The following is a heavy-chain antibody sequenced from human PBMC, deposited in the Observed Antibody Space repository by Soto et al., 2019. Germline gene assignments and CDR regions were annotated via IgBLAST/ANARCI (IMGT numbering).Heavy chain of an antibody. D-gene: IGHD6-13*01. V-gene: IGHV1-8*01. CDR1: GYTFTSYD. CDR2: MNPNSGNT. CDR3: ARERSAASTGWFDP. J-gene: IGHJ5*02. Sequence: QVQLVQSGAEVKKSGASVKVSCKASGYTFTSYDINWVRQATGQGLEWMGWMNPNSGNTGYAQKFQGRVTMTRNTSISTSYMELSSVRYADTAVYHCARERSAASTGWFDPWGQGTLVTVSS.